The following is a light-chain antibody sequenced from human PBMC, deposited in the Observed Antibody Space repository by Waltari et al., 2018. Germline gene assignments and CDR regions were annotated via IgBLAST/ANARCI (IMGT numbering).Light chain of an antibody. CDR2: GAS. J-gene: IGKJ5*01. V-gene: IGKV4-1*01. CDR3: QQYYTTPIT. CDR1: QSVLYSSNNKNC. Sequence: DIVMTQSPDSLAVSLGERATINCKSSQSVLYSSNNKNCLAWYQQKQGQPPKLLIYGASTRESGVPDRFSGSGSGTDFTLTISSLQAEDVAVYYCQQYYTTPITFGQGTRLEIK.